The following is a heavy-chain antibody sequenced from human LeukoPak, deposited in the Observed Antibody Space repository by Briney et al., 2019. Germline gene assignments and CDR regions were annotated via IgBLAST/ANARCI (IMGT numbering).Heavy chain of an antibody. CDR3: ARVVAATRIDY. CDR1: GYTFTTNG. CDR2: ISAYNGNT. V-gene: IGHV1-18*01. J-gene: IGHJ4*02. D-gene: IGHD2-15*01. Sequence: GASVKVSCKASGYTFTTNGISWVRQAPGQGLEWMGWISAYNGNTNYAQKFQGRVTMTRDTSTTTAYMELSRLTSDDTAVYYCARVVAATRIDYWGQGTLVTVSS.